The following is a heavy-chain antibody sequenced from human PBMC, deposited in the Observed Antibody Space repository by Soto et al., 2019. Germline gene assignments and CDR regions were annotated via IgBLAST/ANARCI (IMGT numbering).Heavy chain of an antibody. CDR3: ARDRVRWELPSSTDY. V-gene: IGHV1-69*08. CDR1: GGTFSSYT. CDR2: IIPILGIA. Sequence: QVQLVQSGAEVKKPGSSVKVSCKASGGTFSSYTISWVRQAPGQGLEWMGRIIPILGIANYAQKFQGRVTITADKSTSTAYMELRSLRSEDTAVYYCARDRVRWELPSSTDYWGQGTLVTVSS. D-gene: IGHD1-26*01. J-gene: IGHJ4*02.